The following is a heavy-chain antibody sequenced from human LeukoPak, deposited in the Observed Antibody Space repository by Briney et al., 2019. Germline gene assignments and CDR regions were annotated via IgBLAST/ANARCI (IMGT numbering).Heavy chain of an antibody. J-gene: IGHJ6*02. D-gene: IGHD6-19*01. CDR2: IYHSGST. CDR3: ARDLGWYYGMDV. V-gene: IGHV4-30-4*01. CDR1: GGSISSGDYY. Sequence: PSETLSLTCTVSGGSISSGDYYWSWIRQPPGKGLEWIGYIYHSGSTYYNPSLKSRVTISVDTSKNQFSLKLSSVTAADTAVYYCARDLGWYYGMDVWGQGTTVTVSS.